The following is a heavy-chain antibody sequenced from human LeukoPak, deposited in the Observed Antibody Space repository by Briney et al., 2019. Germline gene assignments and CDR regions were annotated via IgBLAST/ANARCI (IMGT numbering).Heavy chain of an antibody. CDR3: ARVSAPYGNYYYYYGMDV. Sequence: PGGSLRLSCAASGFTFSSYAMHWVRQAPGKGLEWVAVISYDGSNKYYADSVKGRFTISRDNSKNTLYLQMNSLRAEDTAAYYCARVSAPYGNYYYYYGMDVWGQGTTVTVSS. CDR2: ISYDGSNK. D-gene: IGHD4-17*01. CDR1: GFTFSSYA. V-gene: IGHV3-30-3*01. J-gene: IGHJ6*02.